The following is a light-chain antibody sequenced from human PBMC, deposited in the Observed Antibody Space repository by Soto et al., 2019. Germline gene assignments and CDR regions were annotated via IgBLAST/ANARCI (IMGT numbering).Light chain of an antibody. CDR2: EVS. CDR1: SRDVGNYKY. V-gene: IGLV2-14*01. Sequence: QAALTQPASVSGSPGQSITISCTGTSRDVGNYKYVSWYQQHPGKAPKLMIYEVSNRPSGDSNRFSGSKSGNTASLTISGLQAEDETDYYCFSSTSSGTYVFGTGTKVTVL. CDR3: FSSTSSGTYV. J-gene: IGLJ1*01.